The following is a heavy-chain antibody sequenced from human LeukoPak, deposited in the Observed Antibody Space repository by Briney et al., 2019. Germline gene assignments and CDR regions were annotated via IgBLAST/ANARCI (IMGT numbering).Heavy chain of an antibody. V-gene: IGHV3-23*01. D-gene: IGHD3-22*01. CDR2: ISGSGGST. Sequence: PGGSLRLSCAASGFTFSSYWMHWVRQAPGKGLEWVSAISGSGGSTYYADSVKGRFTISRDNSKNTLYLQMNSLRAEDSAVYYCAKGPPDRSAYYWGQGTLVTVSS. CDR1: GFTFSSYW. CDR3: AKGPPDRSAYY. J-gene: IGHJ4*02.